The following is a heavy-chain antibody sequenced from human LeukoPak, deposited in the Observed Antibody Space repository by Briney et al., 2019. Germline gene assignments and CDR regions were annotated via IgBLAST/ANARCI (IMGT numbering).Heavy chain of an antibody. CDR2: ITSSSSYI. CDR1: GFSFSSYA. CDR3: ARHRTASDY. J-gene: IGHJ4*02. V-gene: IGHV3-21*01. D-gene: IGHD3-16*02. Sequence: GGSLRLSCAASGFSFSSYAMTWVRQAPGEGLEWVSSITSSSSYIYYADSVKGRFTISRDSAKSSLYLQMNSLRAEDTALYYCARHRTASDYWGQGTLVTVSS.